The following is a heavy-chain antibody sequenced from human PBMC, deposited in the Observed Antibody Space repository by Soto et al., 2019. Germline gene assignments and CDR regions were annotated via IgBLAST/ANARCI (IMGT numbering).Heavy chain of an antibody. Sequence: QPGGSLRLSCAASGFSISGYGMHWVRQAPGKGLEWVALISYDGGNEYYADPVKGRFTISRDNSKNTLYLQMNSLRGEDTAVYYCAKARRGGSGSYSSPFDYWGQGTLVTVSS. V-gene: IGHV3-30*18. J-gene: IGHJ4*02. CDR3: AKARRGGSGSYSSPFDY. CDR2: ISYDGGNE. D-gene: IGHD3-10*01. CDR1: GFSISGYG.